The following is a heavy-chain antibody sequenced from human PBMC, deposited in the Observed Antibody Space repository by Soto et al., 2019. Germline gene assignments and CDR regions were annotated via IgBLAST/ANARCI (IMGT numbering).Heavy chain of an antibody. D-gene: IGHD6-13*01. CDR3: ARGYSSTWYNAFDI. Sequence: EVQLVESGGDLVQPGGSLRLSCAASGFTFSSYWMHWVRQAPGKGLVWVSRINTDGSSTNYADSVTGRFTISRDNAKNTLVLQMNSLRDEDTAVYDGARGYSSTWYNAFDIWCQGTMGTVSS. J-gene: IGHJ3*02. CDR2: INTDGSST. V-gene: IGHV3-74*01. CDR1: GFTFSSYW.